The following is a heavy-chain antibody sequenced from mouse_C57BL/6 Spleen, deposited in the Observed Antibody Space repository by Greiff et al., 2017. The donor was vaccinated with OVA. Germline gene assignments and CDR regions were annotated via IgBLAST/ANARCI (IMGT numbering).Heavy chain of an antibody. CDR1: GFTFSNYW. CDR2: IRLKSDNYAT. CDR3: TGGGLGNFFAY. J-gene: IGHJ3*01. V-gene: IGHV6-3*01. D-gene: IGHD2-2*01. Sequence: EVQVVESGGGLVQPGGSMKLSCVASGFTFSNYWMNWVRQSPEKGLEWVAQIRLKSDNYATHYAESVKGRFTISRDDSKSSVYLQMNNLRAEDTGIYYCTGGGLGNFFAYWGQGTLVTVSA.